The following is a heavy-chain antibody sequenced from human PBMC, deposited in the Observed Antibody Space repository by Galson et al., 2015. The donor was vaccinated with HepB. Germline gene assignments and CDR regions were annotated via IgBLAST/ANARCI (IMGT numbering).Heavy chain of an antibody. CDR1: GLTFSSYA. CDR2: ISYDGSNK. Sequence: SLRLSCAASGLTFSSYAMHWVRQAPGKGLEWVAVISYDGSNKYYADSVKGRFTISRDNSKNTLYLQMNSLRAEDTAVYYCARGNTKWELLFYYYYGMDVWGQGTTVTVSS. D-gene: IGHD1-26*01. J-gene: IGHJ6*02. V-gene: IGHV3-30-3*01. CDR3: ARGNTKWELLFYYYYGMDV.